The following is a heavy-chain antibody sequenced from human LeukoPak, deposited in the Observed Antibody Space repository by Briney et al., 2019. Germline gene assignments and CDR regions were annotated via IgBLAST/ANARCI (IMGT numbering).Heavy chain of an antibody. CDR2: IKSKTDGGTT. CDR1: GFTFSNAW. CDR3: TTGSVGYDFWSGYYTDAFDI. J-gene: IGHJ3*02. Sequence: PGGSLRLSCAASGFTFSNAWMSWVRQAPGKGLEWVGRIKSKTDGGTTDYAAPVKGRFTISRDDSKNTLYLQMNSLKTEDTAVYYCTTGSVGYDFWSGYYTDAFDIWGQGTMVTVSS. D-gene: IGHD3-3*01. V-gene: IGHV3-15*01.